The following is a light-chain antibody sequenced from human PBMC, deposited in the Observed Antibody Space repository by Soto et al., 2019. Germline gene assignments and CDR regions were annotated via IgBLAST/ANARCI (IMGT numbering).Light chain of an antibody. CDR3: SSFRSSSTSYV. V-gene: IGLV2-14*03. Sequence: TETSSDIGDSNYVSWYQQHPGKAPKLVIYDVSNRPSGVSNRFSGSKSANTASLTISGLQAEDEADYYCSSFRSSSTSYVFGTGTKVTVL. CDR2: DVS. CDR1: SSDIGDSNY. J-gene: IGLJ1*01.